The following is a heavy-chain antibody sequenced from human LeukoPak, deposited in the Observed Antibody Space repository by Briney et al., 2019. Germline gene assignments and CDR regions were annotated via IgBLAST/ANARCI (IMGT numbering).Heavy chain of an antibody. V-gene: IGHV3-21*01. CDR1: GFTFSSYT. Sequence: GGSLRLSCAASGFTFSSYTMNWVRQAPGKGPEWVSSITSSSSAIYYADSVKGRFTISRDNAKNSLFLQMNSLRAEDTAVYYCACYGDYGYWGQGTLVTVSS. D-gene: IGHD4-17*01. J-gene: IGHJ4*02. CDR3: ACYGDYGY. CDR2: ITSSSSAI.